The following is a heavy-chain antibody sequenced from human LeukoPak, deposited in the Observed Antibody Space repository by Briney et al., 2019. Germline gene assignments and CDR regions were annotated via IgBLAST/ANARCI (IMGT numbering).Heavy chain of an antibody. CDR3: ARGLTTVTTNFDY. V-gene: IGHV4-61*01. J-gene: IGHJ4*02. CDR1: GGSVSSGSYY. Sequence: SETLSLTCTVSGGSVSSGSYYWSWIRQPPGKGLEWIGYIYYSGSTNYNPSLKSRVTMSVDTSKNQFSLKLSSVTAADTAVYYCARGLTTVTTNFDYWGQGTLVTVSS. CDR2: IYYSGST. D-gene: IGHD4-11*01.